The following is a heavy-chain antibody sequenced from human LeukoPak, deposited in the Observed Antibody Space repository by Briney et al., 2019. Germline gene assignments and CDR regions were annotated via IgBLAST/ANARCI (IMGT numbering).Heavy chain of an antibody. CDR2: ISSSNTYI. CDR3: ARESSYYGSGSYYISSYYYYYYMDV. J-gene: IGHJ6*03. V-gene: IGHV3-21*01. CDR1: GFTFSTYS. D-gene: IGHD3-10*01. Sequence: GGSLRLSCAASGFTFSTYSMNWVRQAPGKGLEWVSSISSSNTYIYYADSVKGRFTISRDNAKKSLYLQMNSLRAEDTAVYYCARESSYYGSGSYYISSYYYYYYMDVWGKGATVTVSS.